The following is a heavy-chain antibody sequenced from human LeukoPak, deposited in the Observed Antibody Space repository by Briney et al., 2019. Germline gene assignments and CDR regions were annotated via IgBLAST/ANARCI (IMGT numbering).Heavy chain of an antibody. CDR1: GFTFSGYA. CDR3: AKSYDTSGRRAFDI. Sequence: GGSLRLSCAASGFTFSGYAMSWVRQAPGKGLEWVSAISIDGSHTYYADSVKGRFTISRDNSKNTLYLRMNSLRAEETAVYYCAKSYDTSGRRAFDIWGQGTMVTVSS. J-gene: IGHJ3*02. D-gene: IGHD3-22*01. CDR2: ISIDGSHT. V-gene: IGHV3-23*01.